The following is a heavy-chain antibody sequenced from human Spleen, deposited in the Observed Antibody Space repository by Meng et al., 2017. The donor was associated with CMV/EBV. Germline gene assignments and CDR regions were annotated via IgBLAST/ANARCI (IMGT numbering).Heavy chain of an antibody. CDR2: IYYSGST. D-gene: IGHD3-22*01. Sequence: GSLRLSCTVSGGSISSSTYYWGWIRQPPGRGLEWIGTIYYSGSTYYNVSLKSRVTISVDTSKNQFSLKLSSVTAADTAVYYCARLRDSSANYWGWFDPWGQGTLVTVSS. CDR1: GGSISSSTYY. CDR3: ARLRDSSANYWGWFDP. V-gene: IGHV4-39*01. J-gene: IGHJ5*02.